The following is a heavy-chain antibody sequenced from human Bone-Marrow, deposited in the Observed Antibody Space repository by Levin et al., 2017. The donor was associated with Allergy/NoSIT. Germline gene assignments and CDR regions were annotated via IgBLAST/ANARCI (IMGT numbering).Heavy chain of an antibody. D-gene: IGHD5-24*01. CDR3: ATGYSYGSTYSSGRYKLDF. CDR2: VFYSGTT. J-gene: IGHJ4*02. CDR1: GLSTRSPDYW. Sequence: SETLSLTCTVSGLSTRSPDYWWSWVRQPPGKGLEWIGYVFYSGTTYYNSSLKRRVHMSVDTSKNFFSLKMWSVTAADTAVYYCATGYSYGSTYSSGRYKLDFWGQGTLVPVAS. V-gene: IGHV4-30-4*01.